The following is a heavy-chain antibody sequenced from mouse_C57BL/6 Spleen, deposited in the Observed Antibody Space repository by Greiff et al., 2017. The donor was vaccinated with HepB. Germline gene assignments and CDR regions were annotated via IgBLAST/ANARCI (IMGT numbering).Heavy chain of an antibody. J-gene: IGHJ4*01. D-gene: IGHD3-2*02. CDR3: ARLNSSGYDAMDY. V-gene: IGHV1-81*01. CDR2: IYPRSGNT. Sequence: QVQLKESGAELARPGASVKLSCKASGYTFTSYGISWVKQRPGQGLEWIGEIYPRSGNTYYNEKFKGKATLTADKSSSTAYMELRSLTSEDSAVYFCARLNSSGYDAMDYWGQGTSVTVSS. CDR1: GYTFTSYG.